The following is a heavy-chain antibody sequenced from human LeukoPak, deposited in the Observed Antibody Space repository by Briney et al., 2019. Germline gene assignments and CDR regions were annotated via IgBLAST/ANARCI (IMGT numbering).Heavy chain of an antibody. CDR1: GGSISSGGYS. J-gene: IGHJ4*02. CDR3: SRLYSGTRPPDY. V-gene: IGHV4-30-2*01. D-gene: IGHD2-15*01. CDR2: IYHSGST. Sequence: KPSQTLSLTCAVSGGSISSGGYSWSWIRQPPGKGLEWIGYIYHSGSTYYNPSLKSRVTISVDRSKNQFSLKLSSVTAADTAIYYCSRLYSGTRPPDYWGQGTLVTVSS.